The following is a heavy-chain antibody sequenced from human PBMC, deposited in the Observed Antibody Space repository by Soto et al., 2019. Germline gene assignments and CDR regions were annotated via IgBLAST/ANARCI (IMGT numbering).Heavy chain of an antibody. V-gene: IGHV4-31*03. J-gene: IGHJ4*02. D-gene: IGHD1-7*01. CDR3: ACGTAGPYYSDY. CDR2: NYYSGST. CDR1: GDSINSGAHY. Sequence: QVQLQESGPGLVKPSQTLSLTCNVSGDSINSGAHYCTWIRQHPGKGLEWIGYNYYSGSTYSNPSRKTRFNMSVDAAMIQFSLQLNAVTAADRAVYYFACGTAGPYYSDYWGQGTLVTVSS.